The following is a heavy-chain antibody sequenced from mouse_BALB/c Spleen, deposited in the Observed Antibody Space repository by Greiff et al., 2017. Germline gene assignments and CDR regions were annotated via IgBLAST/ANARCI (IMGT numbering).Heavy chain of an antibody. CDR1: GFTFSNYW. D-gene: IGHD1-2*01. CDR3: TRPEGITTATDWYFDV. Sequence: EVKLMESGGGLVQPGGSMKLSCVASGFTFSNYWMNWVRQSPEKGLEWVAEIRLKSNNYATHYAESVKGRFTISRDDSKSSVYLQMNNLRAEDTGIYYCTRPEGITTATDWYFDVWGAGTTVTVSS. CDR2: IRLKSNNYAT. V-gene: IGHV6-6*02. J-gene: IGHJ1*01.